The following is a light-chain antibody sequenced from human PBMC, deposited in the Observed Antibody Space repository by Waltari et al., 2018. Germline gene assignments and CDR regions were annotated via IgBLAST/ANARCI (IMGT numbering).Light chain of an antibody. CDR3: QQYNGWPRT. CDR2: AAS. J-gene: IGKJ1*01. CDR1: QSVSSN. V-gene: IGKV3-15*01. Sequence: LSVSPGDRATLSCRASQSVSSNLAWYQQHPGQAPRLLIYAASTRATGVPARFSGSGSGTDFTLTISSLESEDVVVYYCQQYNGWPRTFGQGTKVEI.